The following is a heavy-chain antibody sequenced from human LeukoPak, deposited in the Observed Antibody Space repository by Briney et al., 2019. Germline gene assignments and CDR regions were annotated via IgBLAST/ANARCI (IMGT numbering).Heavy chain of an antibody. D-gene: IGHD3-10*01. CDR3: ATTMVRGVIFNY. Sequence: PGGSLRLSCAASGFTFSSYAMSWVRQAPGKGLEWVSAISGSGGSTYYADSVKGRFTISRDNAKNSLYLQMNSLRAEDTAVYYCATTMVRGVIFNYWGQGTLVTVSS. V-gene: IGHV3-23*01. CDR2: ISGSGGST. CDR1: GFTFSSYA. J-gene: IGHJ4*02.